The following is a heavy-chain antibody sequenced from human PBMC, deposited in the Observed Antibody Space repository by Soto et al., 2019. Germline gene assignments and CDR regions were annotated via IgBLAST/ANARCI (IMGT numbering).Heavy chain of an antibody. V-gene: IGHV4-30-4*01. CDR3: ARSLSASSGWFDP. CDR2: IYYSGST. J-gene: IGHJ5*02. D-gene: IGHD6-6*01. Sequence: SETLSLTCTVSGGSISSGDYYWSWIRQPPGKGLEWIGYIYYSGSTYYNPSLKSRPIISLDTSKSQFFLSLSSVTAADTAMYYCARSLSASSGWFDPWGQGTLVTVSS. CDR1: GGSISSGDYY.